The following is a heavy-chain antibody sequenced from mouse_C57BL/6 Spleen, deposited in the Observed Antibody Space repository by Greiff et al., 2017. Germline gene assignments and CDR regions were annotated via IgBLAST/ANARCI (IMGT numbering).Heavy chain of an antibody. Sequence: QVQLQESGPELVKPGASVKISCKASGYAFSSSWLNWVKQRPGKGLEWIGRIYPGDGDTNYNGKFKGKATLTADKSSSTAYMQLSSLTSEDSAVYFCAREGMYYYDFADWGQGTLVTVSA. J-gene: IGHJ3*01. D-gene: IGHD2-4*01. V-gene: IGHV1-82*01. CDR1: GYAFSSSW. CDR2: IYPGDGDT. CDR3: AREGMYYYDFAD.